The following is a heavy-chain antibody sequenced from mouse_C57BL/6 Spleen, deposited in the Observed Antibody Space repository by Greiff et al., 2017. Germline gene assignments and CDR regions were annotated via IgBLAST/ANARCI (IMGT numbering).Heavy chain of an antibody. CDR3: TRYLFDY. J-gene: IGHJ2*01. Sequence: VKLVESGAELVRPGASVTLSCKASGYTFTDYEMHWVKQTPVHGLEWIGAIDPETGGTAYNQKFKGKAILTADKSSSTAYMELRSLTSEDSAVYYCTRYLFDYWGQGTTLTVSS. CDR2: IDPETGGT. V-gene: IGHV1-15*01. CDR1: GYTFTDYE. D-gene: IGHD5-1*01.